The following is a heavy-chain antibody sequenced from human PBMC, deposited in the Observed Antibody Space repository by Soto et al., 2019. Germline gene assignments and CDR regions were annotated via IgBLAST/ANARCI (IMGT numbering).Heavy chain of an antibody. D-gene: IGHD3-22*01. V-gene: IGHV1-69*06. CDR3: ARAYGDSSGYRYYYYGMDV. CDR2: IIPIFGTA. J-gene: IGHJ6*02. CDR1: GGTFSSYA. Sequence: QVQLVQSGAEVKKPGSSVKVSCKASGGTFSSYAISWVRQAPGQGLEWMGVIIPIFGTANYAQKFQGRVTITADKSTSTAYMELSSLRSEDTAVYYCARAYGDSSGYRYYYYGMDVWGQGTTVTVSS.